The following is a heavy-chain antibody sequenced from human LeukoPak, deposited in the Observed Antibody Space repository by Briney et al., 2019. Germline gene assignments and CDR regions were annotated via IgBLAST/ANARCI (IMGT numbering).Heavy chain of an antibody. CDR1: GFTFSTYT. Sequence: GGSLRLSCVASGFTFSTYTFNWVRQAPGKGLEWLSYISSGGLAIFYADSVKGRFTISRDNTKNAIYLDMTNLRAEDTAVYYCARDFDYGDYIDFWGQGTLVAVSS. CDR3: ARDFDYGDYIDF. D-gene: IGHD4/OR15-4a*01. J-gene: IGHJ4*02. V-gene: IGHV3-48*04. CDR2: ISSGGLAI.